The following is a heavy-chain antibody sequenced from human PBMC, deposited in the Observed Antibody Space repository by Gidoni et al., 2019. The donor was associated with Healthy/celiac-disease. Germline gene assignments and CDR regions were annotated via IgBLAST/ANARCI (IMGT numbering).Heavy chain of an antibody. V-gene: IGHV3-21*01. CDR1: GFPFSSYS. D-gene: IGHD3-10*01. J-gene: IGHJ3*02. CDR2: ISSSSSYI. CDR3: ARERLGRVVDAFDI. Sequence: EVQLVESGGGLVKPGGSLRLSCAASGFPFSSYSMNWVRQAPGKGLEWVSSISSSSSYIYYADSVKGRFTISRDNAKNSLYLQMNSLRAEDTAVYYCARERLGRVVDAFDIWGQGTMVTVSS.